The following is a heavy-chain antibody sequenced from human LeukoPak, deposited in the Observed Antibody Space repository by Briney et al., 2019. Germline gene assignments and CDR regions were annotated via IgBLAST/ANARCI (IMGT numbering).Heavy chain of an antibody. CDR1: EFTFSNHW. CDR2: INGDGRTT. V-gene: IGHV3-74*01. Sequence: PGGSLRLSCAASEFTFSNHWMHWVRQAPGKGLVWVSHINGDGRTTTYADSVKGRFTISRDNAKNTLYLQVNGLRVDDTAVYYCGGDGHYGMYVWGQGTTVTVSS. CDR3: GGDGHYGMYV. J-gene: IGHJ6*02.